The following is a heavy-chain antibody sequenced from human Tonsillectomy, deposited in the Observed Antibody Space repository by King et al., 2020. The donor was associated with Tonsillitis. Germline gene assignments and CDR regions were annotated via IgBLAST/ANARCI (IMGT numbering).Heavy chain of an antibody. CDR3: ARKKNLIDY. CDR2: IYYTGST. V-gene: IGHV4-39*07. CDR1: GGSISSSSYY. J-gene: IGHJ4*02. Sequence: QLQESGPGLVKPSETLSLTCTVSGGSISSSSYYWGWIRQPPGEGLEWIGSIYYTGSTYYNPSLKCRVTISVDTSKNQFSLKLSSVTAADTAVYYCARKKNLIDYWGQGTLVTVSS. D-gene: IGHD2/OR15-2a*01.